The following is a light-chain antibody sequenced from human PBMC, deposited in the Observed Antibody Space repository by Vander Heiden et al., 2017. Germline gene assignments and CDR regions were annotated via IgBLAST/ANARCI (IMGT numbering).Light chain of an antibody. CDR3: AVWDNSLNGWV. V-gene: IGLV1-44*01. CDR1: SSNIEPTR. J-gene: IGLJ3*02. CDR2: ANN. Sequence: QSVLIQPPSPSGTPGHRVTSTCAGSSSNIEPTRVNCYQQLPGAATKLIIYANNQRPSGVPALFSGSKSGTSASLSIRGSQSADEADYYCAVWDNSLNGWVFGGGTKLTVL.